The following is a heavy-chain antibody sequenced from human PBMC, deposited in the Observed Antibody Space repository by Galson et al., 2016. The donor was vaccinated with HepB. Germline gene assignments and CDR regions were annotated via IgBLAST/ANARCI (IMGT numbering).Heavy chain of an antibody. V-gene: IGHV4-31*03. CDR2: IYHSGSA. CDR3: VRDRRLQGLDY. Sequence: TLSLTCTVSGDSITSGGYYWSWVRQHPGKGLEWIGYIYHSGSAYYNPSLKSRLCMSVDTSKNQFSLKLNSLAAADTAIYYCVRDRRLQGLDYWGQGILVTVSS. CDR1: GDSITSGGYY. D-gene: IGHD5-24*01. J-gene: IGHJ4*02.